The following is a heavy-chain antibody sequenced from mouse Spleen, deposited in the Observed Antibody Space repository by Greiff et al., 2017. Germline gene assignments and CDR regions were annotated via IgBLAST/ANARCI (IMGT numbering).Heavy chain of an antibody. CDR2: IWRGGST. D-gene: IGHD1-1*01. Sequence: QVQLQQSGPGLVQPSQSLSITCTVSGFSLTSYGVHWVRQSPGKGLEWLGVIWRGGSTDYNAAFMSRLSITKDNSKSQVFFKMNSLQADDTAIYYCALTGYGRGYYAMDYWGQGTSVTVSS. V-gene: IGHV2-5*01. CDR1: GFSLTSYG. J-gene: IGHJ4*01. CDR3: ALTGYGRGYYAMDY.